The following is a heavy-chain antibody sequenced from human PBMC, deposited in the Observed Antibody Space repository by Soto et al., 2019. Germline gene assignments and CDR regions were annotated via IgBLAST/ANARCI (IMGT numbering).Heavy chain of an antibody. V-gene: IGHV3-73*01. J-gene: IGHJ4*02. CDR1: GFSFSGSG. CDR3: TRLDDSGHYGYSIDY. Sequence: EVQLVESGGGLVQPGGSLKLSCAASGFSFSGSGIHWVRQASGKGLEWIGRIRSNANNYETAYAASVKGRLTVSRDDSNNMAYLQMNSLKTEDTAVYYCTRLDDSGHYGYSIDYWGQGTLVTVSS. CDR2: IRSNANNYET. D-gene: IGHD4-17*01.